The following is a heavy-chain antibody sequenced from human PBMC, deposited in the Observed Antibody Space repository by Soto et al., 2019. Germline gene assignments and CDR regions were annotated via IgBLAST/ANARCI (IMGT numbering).Heavy chain of an antibody. Sequence: SETLSLTCTVSGCSISSGVYYWSWIRQQPGKGLEWIGYIYYSGSTYYNPSLKSRVTISVDTSKNHFSLKLSSVTAADTAVYYCATQEVGGTYVYTFDPWGQGTLVTVSS. V-gene: IGHV4-31*03. CDR2: IYYSGST. CDR1: GCSISSGVYY. J-gene: IGHJ5*02. CDR3: ATQEVGGTYVYTFDP. D-gene: IGHD1-26*01.